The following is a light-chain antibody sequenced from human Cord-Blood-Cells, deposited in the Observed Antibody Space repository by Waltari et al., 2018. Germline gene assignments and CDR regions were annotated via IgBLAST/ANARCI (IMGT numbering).Light chain of an antibody. V-gene: IGLV2-14*01. J-gene: IGLJ1*01. CDR1: SSDVGGYNY. CDR3: SSYTSSSTLHV. Sequence: QSALTQPASVSGSHGQSITISCTGTSSDVGGYNYVSCYQQHPGKAPKLMIYDVSNRPSGVSNRFSGSKSGNTASLTISGLQAEDEADYYCSSYTSSSTLHVFGTGTKVTVL. CDR2: DVS.